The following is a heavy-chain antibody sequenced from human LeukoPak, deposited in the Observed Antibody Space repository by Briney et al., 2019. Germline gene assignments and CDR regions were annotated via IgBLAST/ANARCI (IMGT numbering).Heavy chain of an antibody. V-gene: IGHV4-39*01. D-gene: IGHD2-15*01. CDR2: IFYTGTT. J-gene: IGHJ4*02. CDR3: ARLNVKYCSGGTCFSPYSFDY. Sequence: PSETLSLTCSVSGGSISSGSDYWGWIRQPPGKGLDWIGSIFYTGTTYYNPSLKSRLTISVDTSKNQFSLKLGSVTAADTAVYYCARLNVKYCSGGTCFSPYSFDYCGQGTLVTVSS. CDR1: GGSISSGSDY.